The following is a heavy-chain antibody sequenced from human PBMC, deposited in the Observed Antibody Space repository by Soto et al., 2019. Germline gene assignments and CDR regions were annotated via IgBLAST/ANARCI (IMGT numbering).Heavy chain of an antibody. Sequence: KTSETLSLTCAVYGGSFSGYYWSWIRQPPGKGLEWIGEINHSGSTNYNPSLKSRVTISVDTSKNQFSLKLSSVTAADTAVYYCARVDYDAFHYWGQGTMVTVSS. CDR2: INHSGST. CDR1: GGSFSGYY. D-gene: IGHD4-17*01. CDR3: ARVDYDAFHY. J-gene: IGHJ4*02. V-gene: IGHV4-34*01.